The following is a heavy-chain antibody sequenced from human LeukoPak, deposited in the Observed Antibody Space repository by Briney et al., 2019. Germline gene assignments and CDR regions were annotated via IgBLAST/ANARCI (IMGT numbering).Heavy chain of an antibody. J-gene: IGHJ4*02. CDR3: AKDLKRGYSYGYWAFTPGY. D-gene: IGHD5-18*01. CDR1: GFTVSSNS. Sequence: GGSLRLSCTVSGFTVSSNSMSWVRQAPGKGLEWVSFIYSDNTHYSDSVKGRFTISRDNSKNTVYLQMNSLRPEDTAVYYCAKDLKRGYSYGYWAFTPGYWGQGTLVTVSS. V-gene: IGHV3-66*03. CDR2: IYSDNT.